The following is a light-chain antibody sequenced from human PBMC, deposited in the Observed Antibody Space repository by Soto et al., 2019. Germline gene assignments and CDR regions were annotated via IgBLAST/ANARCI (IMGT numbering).Light chain of an antibody. V-gene: IGLV2-14*03. Sequence: QSVLNRPASVSGSPGQSITISCTGTSSDIGHYDYVSWYQQHPGKAPKLMIYHVTYRPSGVSYRFSGSKSGNTASLTISGLQGEDEADYYCCSFAGSYYVFGSGTKVTVL. CDR2: HVT. CDR3: CSFAGSYYV. CDR1: SSDIGHYDY. J-gene: IGLJ1*01.